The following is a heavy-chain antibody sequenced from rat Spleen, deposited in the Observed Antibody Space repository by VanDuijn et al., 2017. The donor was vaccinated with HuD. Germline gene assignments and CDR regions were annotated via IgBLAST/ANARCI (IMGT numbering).Heavy chain of an antibody. CDR1: GLSFSNYD. CDR3: ARRETSFDY. V-gene: IGHV5-25*01. CDR2: INSGGDVT. Sequence: EVQLVESGGGLVQPGRSMKLSCAASGLSFSNYDMAWVRQAPTKGLEWVASINSGGDVTYYPNSVKGRFTISRDNANNTLYLQMDSLRSEDTASYYCARRETSFDYWGQGVMVTVSS. J-gene: IGHJ2*01.